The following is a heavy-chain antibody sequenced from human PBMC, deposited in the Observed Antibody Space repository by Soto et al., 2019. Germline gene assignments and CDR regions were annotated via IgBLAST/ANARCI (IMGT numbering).Heavy chain of an antibody. V-gene: IGHV4-59*01. CDR2: IYYSGST. J-gene: IGHJ6*02. CDR3: AREGLTGTMGLYYYYGMEV. D-gene: IGHD1-7*01. Sequence: QVQLQESGPGLVKPSETLSLTCTVSGGSISSYYWSWIRQPPGKGLEWIGYIYYSGSTNYNPSLKSRVTISVDTSKNQSSLKLSSVTAADTAVYYCAREGLTGTMGLYYYYGMEVWGQGTTVTVSS. CDR1: GGSISSYY.